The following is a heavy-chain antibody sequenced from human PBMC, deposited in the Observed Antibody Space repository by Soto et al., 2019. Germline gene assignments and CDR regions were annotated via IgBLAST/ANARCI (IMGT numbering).Heavy chain of an antibody. Sequence: FKASGHTLTSYDINWVRQATGQGLEWMGWMNPNSGNTGYAQKFQGRVTMTRNTSISTAYMELSSLRSEDTAVYYCARDENNWFDPWGQGTLVTVSS. J-gene: IGHJ5*02. CDR2: MNPNSGNT. CDR1: GHTLTSYD. CDR3: ARDENNWFDP. V-gene: IGHV1-8*01.